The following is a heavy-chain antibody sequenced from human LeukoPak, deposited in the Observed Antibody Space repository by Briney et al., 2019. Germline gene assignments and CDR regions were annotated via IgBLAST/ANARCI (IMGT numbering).Heavy chain of an antibody. Sequence: GGSLRLSCAASGFTFNNYAMSWVRQAPGKGLEGVSAISASGGTTYYADSVKGRFTISRDNSENTLFLQMNSLRAEDTAVYYCAKEPREYCSSTSCPNWFDSWGQGTLVTVSS. V-gene: IGHV3-23*01. CDR3: AKEPREYCSSTSCPNWFDS. J-gene: IGHJ5*01. CDR2: ISASGGTT. D-gene: IGHD2-2*01. CDR1: GFTFNNYA.